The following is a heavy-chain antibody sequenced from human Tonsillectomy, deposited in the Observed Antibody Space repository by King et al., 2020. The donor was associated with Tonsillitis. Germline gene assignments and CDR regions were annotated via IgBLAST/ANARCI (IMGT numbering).Heavy chain of an antibody. V-gene: IGHV5-51*01. CDR3: ARLAWYNWNDVPFDY. J-gene: IGHJ4*02. D-gene: IGHD1-1*01. CDR2: VYPGDSDT. CDR1: GYSFINYW. Sequence: VQLVESGAEVKKPGQSLKISCEGSGYSFINYWIGWVRQMPGKGLEWMGIVYPGDSDTRYSPSFQGQVTISADKSISTAYLQWSSLKASDTAMYYCARLAWYNWNDVPFDYWGQGTLVTVSS.